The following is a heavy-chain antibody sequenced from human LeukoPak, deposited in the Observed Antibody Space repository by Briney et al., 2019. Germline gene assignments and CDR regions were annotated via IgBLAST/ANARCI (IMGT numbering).Heavy chain of an antibody. Sequence: GGSLRLSCAASGFTFSSYAMSWVRQAPGKGLEWVSAISGSGGSTYYADSVKGRFSIYRDNSKNSLYLQMNSLRAEDTAVYYCAKDRPPTAEATFFDYWGQGTLVTVSS. CDR1: GFTFSSYA. V-gene: IGHV3-23*01. CDR2: ISGSGGST. J-gene: IGHJ4*02. D-gene: IGHD1-14*01. CDR3: AKDRPPTAEATFFDY.